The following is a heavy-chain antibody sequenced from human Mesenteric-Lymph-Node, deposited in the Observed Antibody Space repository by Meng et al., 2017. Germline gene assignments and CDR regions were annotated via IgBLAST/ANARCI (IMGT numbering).Heavy chain of an antibody. D-gene: IGHD3-10*01. V-gene: IGHV4-34*01. J-gene: IGHJ4*02. Sequence: QLLLNQWVSEASKPLETLLLTSSVYGGSLIGYYWSWIRQHPGKGLEWMGEVYHNGVTKYSPSLRSRVVIAIDTSKNQFSLNLRSVSAADTAMYYCARGGATPMIIKYWGPGTLVTVSS. CDR3: ARGGATPMIIKY. CDR1: GGSLIGYY. CDR2: VYHNGVT.